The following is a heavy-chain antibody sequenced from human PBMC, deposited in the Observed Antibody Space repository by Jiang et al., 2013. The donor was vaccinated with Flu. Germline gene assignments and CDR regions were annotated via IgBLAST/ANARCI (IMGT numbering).Heavy chain of an antibody. CDR1: GFSLSTSGMC. Sequence: KPTQTLTLTCTFSGFSLSTSGMCVSWIRQPPGKALEWLALIDWDDDKYYSTSLKTRLTISKDTSKNQVVLTMTNMDPVDTGTYFCIYRSPFPVPTAPDPYRYFFDSWAREDWSPSPQ. D-gene: IGHD3-16*02. J-gene: IGHJ4*02. CDR3: IYRSPFPVPTAPDPYRYFFDS. CDR2: IDWDDDK. V-gene: IGHV2-70*12.